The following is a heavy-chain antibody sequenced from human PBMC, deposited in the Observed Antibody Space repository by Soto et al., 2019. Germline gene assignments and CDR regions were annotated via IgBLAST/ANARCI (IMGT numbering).Heavy chain of an antibody. CDR3: TAYSSSFGPLSDT. J-gene: IGHJ5*02. D-gene: IGHD6-6*01. V-gene: IGHV1-69*13. CDR2: IIPIFGTA. Sequence: SVKVSCTSSVGTFSSYAIGLVRQAPGQGLEWMGGIIPIFGTANYAQKFQGRVTITADESTSTAYMELSSLRSEDTAVYYCTAYSSSFGPLSDTWGQGTLVTVSS. CDR1: VGTFSSYA.